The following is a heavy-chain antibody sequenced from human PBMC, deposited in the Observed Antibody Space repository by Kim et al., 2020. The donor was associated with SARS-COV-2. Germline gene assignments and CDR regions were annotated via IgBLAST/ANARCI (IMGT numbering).Heavy chain of an antibody. D-gene: IGHD1-20*01. J-gene: IGHJ4*02. CDR3: ARAYNWNPLPPDY. CDR2: IYYSGST. Sequence: SETLSLTCTVSGGSISSSSYYWGWIRQPPGKGLEWIGSIYYSGSTYYNPSLKSRVTISVDTSKNQFSLKLSSVTAADTAVYYCARAYNWNPLPPDYWGQGTLVTVSS. V-gene: IGHV4-39*07. CDR1: GGSISSSSYY.